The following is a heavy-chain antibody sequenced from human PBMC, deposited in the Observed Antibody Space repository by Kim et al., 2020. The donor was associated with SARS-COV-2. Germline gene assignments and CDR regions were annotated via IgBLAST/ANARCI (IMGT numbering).Heavy chain of an antibody. CDR3: ATGPPRGGSYLSLDY. Sequence: GGSLRLSCAASGFTFSNYWMHWVRQAPTKGLVWVSRLNSDGSTTYYADSVKGRFTISRDNARNTLYLQMNSLRDEDSAVYYCATGPPRGGSYLSLDYWG. CDR2: LNSDGSTT. J-gene: IGHJ4*01. CDR1: GFTFSNYW. D-gene: IGHD1-26*01. V-gene: IGHV3-74*01.